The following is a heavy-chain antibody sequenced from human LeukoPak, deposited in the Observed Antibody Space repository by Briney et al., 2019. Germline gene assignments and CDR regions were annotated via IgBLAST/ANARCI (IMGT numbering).Heavy chain of an antibody. J-gene: IGHJ5*02. V-gene: IGHV4-59*08. Sequence: SETLSLTCTVSGGSISSYYWSWIRQPPGKGLEWIGYIYYSGSTYYTPSLKSRVTISVDTSKNQFSLKLSSVTAADTAVYYCARLERTRLMADGWLDPWGQGTLVTVSS. CDR2: IYYSGST. CDR3: ARLERTRLMADGWLDP. CDR1: GGSISSYY. D-gene: IGHD5-24*01.